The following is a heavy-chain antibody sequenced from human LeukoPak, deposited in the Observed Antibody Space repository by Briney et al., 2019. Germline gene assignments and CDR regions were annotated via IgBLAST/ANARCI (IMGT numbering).Heavy chain of an antibody. CDR3: ARGLKYYYDSSGYCFDY. Sequence: SETLSLACTVSGGSISSYYWSWIRQPPGKGLEWIGYIYYSGSTNYNPPLKSRVTISVDTSKNQFSLKLSSVTAADTAVYYCARGLKYYYDSSGYCFDYWGQGTLVTVSS. V-gene: IGHV4-59*08. D-gene: IGHD3-22*01. J-gene: IGHJ4*02. CDR2: IYYSGST. CDR1: GGSISSYY.